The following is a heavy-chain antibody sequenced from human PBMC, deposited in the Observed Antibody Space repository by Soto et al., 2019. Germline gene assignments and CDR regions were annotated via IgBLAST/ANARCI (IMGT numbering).Heavy chain of an antibody. J-gene: IGHJ4*02. CDR1: GGSFSGYY. CDR3: ARGRVSSGWYRDY. Sequence: TLSLTCAVYGGSFSGYYWSWIRQPPGKGLEWIGEINHSGSTNYNPSLKSRVTISVDTSKNHFSLKLSSVIAADTAVYYCARGRVSSGWYRDYWGQGTLVTVSS. V-gene: IGHV4-34*01. CDR2: INHSGST. D-gene: IGHD6-19*01.